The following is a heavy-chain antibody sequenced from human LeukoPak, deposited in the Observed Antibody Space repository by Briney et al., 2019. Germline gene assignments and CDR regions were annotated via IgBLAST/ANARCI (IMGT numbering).Heavy chain of an antibody. J-gene: IGHJ4*02. D-gene: IGHD2-21*02. CDR2: ISYDGTNK. CDR3: AKDLQVTPDY. V-gene: IGHV3-30*02. Sequence: GGSLRLSCAASGFTFSSYGMHWVRQAPGKGLEWVAFISYDGTNKYYADSVRGRFTISRDNSKNTLYLQMNSLRPEDTAVYYCAKDLQVTPDYWGQGTLVTVSS. CDR1: GFTFSSYG.